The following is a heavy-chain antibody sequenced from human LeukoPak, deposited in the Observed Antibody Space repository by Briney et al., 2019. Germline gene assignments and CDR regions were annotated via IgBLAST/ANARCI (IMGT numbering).Heavy chain of an antibody. J-gene: IGHJ3*01. CDR3: ARWKPRSDALDV. D-gene: IGHD1-1*01. V-gene: IGHV3-7*01. CDR1: RLTFSNYW. Sequence: GGSLRLSCAASRLTFSNYWMSWVRQAPGKGLEWVANIKQDGSEKYYVDSLKGRFTISRDNAKNSLFLQMTSLRAEDTAMYYCARWKPRSDALDVWGKGTMVMVSS. CDR2: IKQDGSEK.